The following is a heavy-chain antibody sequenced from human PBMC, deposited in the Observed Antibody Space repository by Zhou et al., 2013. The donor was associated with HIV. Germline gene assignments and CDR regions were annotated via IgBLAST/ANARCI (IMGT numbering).Heavy chain of an antibody. J-gene: IGHJ5*02. CDR2: ISAYNGNT. CDR3: AREYRRSITAWYGTAAGPNWFDP. D-gene: IGHD6-13*01. CDR1: GYTFTSYG. V-gene: IGHV1-18*01. Sequence: QVQLVQSGAEVKKPGASVKVSCKASGYTFTSYGISWVRQAPGQGLEWMGWISAYNGNTNYAQKLQGRVTMTTDTSTSTAYMELRSLRSDDTAVYYCAREYRRSITAWYGTAAGPNWFDPLGPGNPGSPSPQ.